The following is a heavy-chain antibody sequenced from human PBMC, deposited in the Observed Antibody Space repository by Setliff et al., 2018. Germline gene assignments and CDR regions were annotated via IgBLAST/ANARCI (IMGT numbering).Heavy chain of an antibody. J-gene: IGHJ4*02. CDR1: GFRFSYYG. CDR2: ISHDANNE. V-gene: IGHV3-30*03. CDR3: ATYKRSSSFEY. Sequence: PGGSLRLSCAASGFRFSYYGMHWVRQAPGKGLEWVASISHDANNEYYGDSVKGRVTISRDNYKNSLYLQMNSPRAEDTAVYYCATYKRSSSFEYWGQGSLVTVSS. D-gene: IGHD6-6*01.